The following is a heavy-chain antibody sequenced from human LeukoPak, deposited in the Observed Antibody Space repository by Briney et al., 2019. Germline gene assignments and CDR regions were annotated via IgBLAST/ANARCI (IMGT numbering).Heavy chain of an antibody. CDR1: GGTFSSYA. V-gene: IGHV1-69*13. Sequence: SVKVSCKASGGTFSSYAISWVRQAPGQGLEWMGGIIPIFGTANYAQKFQGRVTITADESTSTAYMELSSLRPEDTAVYYCARPRTYYDSWSGYPPFDYWGQGTLVTVSS. D-gene: IGHD3-3*01. CDR2: IIPIFGTA. J-gene: IGHJ4*02. CDR3: ARPRTYYDSWSGYPPFDY.